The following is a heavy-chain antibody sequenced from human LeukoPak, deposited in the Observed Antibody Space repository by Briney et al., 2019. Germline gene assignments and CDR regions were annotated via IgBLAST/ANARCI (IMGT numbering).Heavy chain of an antibody. CDR3: ARDSSGYYYGYFDY. J-gene: IGHJ4*02. Sequence: ASVKVSCKASGGTFTSYAISWVPQAPGQGLEWMAGIIPIFGTANYAQKFQGRVTITTDESTSTAYMELSSLRSEDTAVYYCARDSSGYYYGYFDYWGQGTLVTVSS. D-gene: IGHD3-22*01. CDR1: GGTFTSYA. V-gene: IGHV1-69*05. CDR2: IIPIFGTA.